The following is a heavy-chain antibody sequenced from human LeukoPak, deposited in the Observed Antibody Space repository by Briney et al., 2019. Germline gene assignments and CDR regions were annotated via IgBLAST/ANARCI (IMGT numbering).Heavy chain of an antibody. CDR1: GGSLSNFY. CDR3: ARHRAYSSSSPFDY. V-gene: IGHV4-59*08. J-gene: IGHJ4*02. Sequence: PSETLSLTCTVSGGSLSNFYWSWIRQPPGKGLEWIAFIYYSGSTRYNPSLKSRVTISVDTSKNQFSLKLSSVTAADTAVYYCARHRAYSSSSPFDYWGQGTLVTVSS. CDR2: IYYSGST. D-gene: IGHD6-6*01.